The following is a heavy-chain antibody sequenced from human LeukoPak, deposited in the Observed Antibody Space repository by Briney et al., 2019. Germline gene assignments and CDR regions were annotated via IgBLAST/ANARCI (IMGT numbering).Heavy chain of an antibody. V-gene: IGHV4-59*01. Sequence: SETLSLTCTVSGGSISSYYWSWIRQPPGKGLEWIGYIYYSGSTNYNPSLKSRVTISVDTSKNQFSLKLSSVTAADTAVYYCASTTYYYDSSGYLANWFDPWGQGTLVTVSS. CDR2: IYYSGST. J-gene: IGHJ5*02. CDR3: ASTTYYYDSSGYLANWFDP. D-gene: IGHD3-22*01. CDR1: GGSISSYY.